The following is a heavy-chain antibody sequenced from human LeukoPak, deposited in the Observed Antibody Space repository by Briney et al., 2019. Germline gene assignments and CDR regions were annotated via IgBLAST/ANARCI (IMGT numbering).Heavy chain of an antibody. CDR1: GYTFTSYD. V-gene: IGHV1-18*01. D-gene: IGHD4-23*01. J-gene: IGHJ5*02. CDR3: ARGVSGVTPP. CDR2: ISTNNGNT. Sequence: GASVKVSCKTSGYTFTSYDISWVRQAPGQGPEWLGWISTNNGNTHYAQSLQDRVTLTTDTSTSRAYMELRSLKSDDTAIYYCARGVSGVTPPWGQGTLVIVSS.